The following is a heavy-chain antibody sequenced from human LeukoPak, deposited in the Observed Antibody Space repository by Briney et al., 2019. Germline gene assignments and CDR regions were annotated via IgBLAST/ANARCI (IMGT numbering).Heavy chain of an antibody. J-gene: IGHJ4*02. Sequence: GASVKVSRKASGGTFSSYAISWVRQAPGQGLEWMGRIIPILGIANYAQKFQGRVTITADKSTSTAYMELSSLRSEDTAVYYCARDRSRKDIVVVPAASELRSDYWGQGTLVTVSS. CDR3: ARDRSRKDIVVVPAASELRSDY. V-gene: IGHV1-69*04. CDR2: IIPILGIA. D-gene: IGHD2-2*01. CDR1: GGTFSSYA.